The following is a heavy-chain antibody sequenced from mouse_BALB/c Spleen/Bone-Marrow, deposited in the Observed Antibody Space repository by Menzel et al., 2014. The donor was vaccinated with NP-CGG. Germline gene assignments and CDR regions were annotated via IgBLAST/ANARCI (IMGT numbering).Heavy chain of an antibody. D-gene: IGHD2-1*01. CDR3: MDGNRFAY. Sequence: EVQLVESGGGLVQPGGSMKLSCVASGFTFSNAWMDWVRQSPEKGLEWVADIRSKANNLATCYAESVKGRRNISRNDSKSGVCLQMNSLRADDSGSYDCMDGNRFAYWGQGTLVTVSA. CDR2: IRSKANNLAT. J-gene: IGHJ3*01. V-gene: IGHV6-6*01. CDR1: GFTFSNAW.